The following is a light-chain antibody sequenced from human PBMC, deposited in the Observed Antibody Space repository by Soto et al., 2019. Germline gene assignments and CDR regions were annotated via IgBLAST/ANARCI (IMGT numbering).Light chain of an antibody. Sequence: EIVLTQSPGTLSFSPGEVSSLCFRASQIFTSHHLAWYQQRPGQAPRLLLFGASTRATDVPARFSGSGFGTEFTLTITSLQSEDFAVYYCQQYSDWWTFGQGPRLEIK. CDR3: QQYSDWWT. CDR2: GAS. V-gene: IGKV3-15*01. J-gene: IGKJ5*01. CDR1: QIFTSH.